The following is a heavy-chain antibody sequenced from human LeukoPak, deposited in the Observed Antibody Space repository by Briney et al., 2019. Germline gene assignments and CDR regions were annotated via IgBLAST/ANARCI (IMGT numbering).Heavy chain of an antibody. CDR1: GYTFTGYY. Sequence: ASVKVSCKASGYTFTGYYMHWVRQAPGQGLEWMGIINPSGGSTSYAQKFQGRVTMTRDTSTSTVYMELSSLRSEDTAVYYCARDHSQYSSSWYGGYYYGMDVWGQGTTVTVSS. CDR2: INPSGGST. J-gene: IGHJ6*02. CDR3: ARDHSQYSSSWYGGYYYGMDV. D-gene: IGHD6-13*01. V-gene: IGHV1-46*01.